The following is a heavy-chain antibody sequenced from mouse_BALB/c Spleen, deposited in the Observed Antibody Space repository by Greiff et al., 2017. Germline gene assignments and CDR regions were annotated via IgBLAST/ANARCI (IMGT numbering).Heavy chain of an antibody. CDR2: INPSSGYT. CDR1: GYTFTSYT. D-gene: IGHD6-1*01. V-gene: IGHV1-4*02. CDR3: AEGGRGVMDY. Sequence: QVQLQQSAAELARPGASVKMSCTASGYTFTSYTMHWVKQRPGQGLEWIGYINPSSGYTEYNQKFKDKTTLTADKSSSTAYMQLSSLTSEDSAVYYCAEGGRGVMDYWGQGTSVTVSA. J-gene: IGHJ4*01.